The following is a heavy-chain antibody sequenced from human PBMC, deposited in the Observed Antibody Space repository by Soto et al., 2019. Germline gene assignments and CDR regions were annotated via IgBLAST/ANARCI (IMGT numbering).Heavy chain of an antibody. D-gene: IGHD1-26*01. CDR1: GFTFSNAW. CDR2: IKSKTDGGTT. V-gene: IGHV3-15*01. Sequence: EVQLVESGGGLVKPGGSLRLSCAASGFTFSNAWMSWVRQAPGKGLEWVGRIKSKTDGGTTDYAAPVKGRFTISRDESKNTLYLQMNSLKTEDTAVYYCTTDLVGFIVGAMGNGCWGQGTLVTVSS. J-gene: IGHJ4*02. CDR3: TTDLVGFIVGAMGNGC.